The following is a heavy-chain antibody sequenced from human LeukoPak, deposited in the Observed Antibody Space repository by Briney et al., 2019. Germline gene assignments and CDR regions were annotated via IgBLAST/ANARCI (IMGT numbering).Heavy chain of an antibody. CDR2: ISGSGGST. V-gene: IGHV3-23*01. CDR1: GFTFSSYA. D-gene: IGHD3-3*01. J-gene: IGHJ5*02. Sequence: GGSLRLSCAASGFTFSSYAMSWVRQAPGKGLEWVSAISGSGGSTYYADSVKGRFTISRDNSKNTLYLQMNSLRAEDTAVYYCAKEGYDFWSGYHNWFDPWGQGTLVTVSS. CDR3: AKEGYDFWSGYHNWFDP.